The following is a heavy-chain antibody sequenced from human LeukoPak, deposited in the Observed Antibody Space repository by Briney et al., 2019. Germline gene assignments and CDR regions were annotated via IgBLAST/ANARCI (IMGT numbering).Heavy chain of an antibody. CDR3: ARDYYGSGDQ. CDR1: GFTFSGYW. Sequence: DPGGSLRLSCAASGFTFSGYWMHWVRHAPGKGLVWVSRINSDGSSTFYADSVKGRFTISRDNAKNTLLLEMNSLRVEDTAVYYCARDYYGSGDQWGQGTLVTVSS. V-gene: IGHV3-74*01. J-gene: IGHJ4*02. D-gene: IGHD3-10*01. CDR2: INSDGSST.